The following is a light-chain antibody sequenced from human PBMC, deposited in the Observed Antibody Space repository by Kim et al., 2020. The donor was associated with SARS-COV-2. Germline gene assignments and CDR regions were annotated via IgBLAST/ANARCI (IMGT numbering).Light chain of an antibody. CDR1: SYNIGADSD. Sequence: QSVTISCTGISYNIGADSDVHWYQHLPGTAPKLLIFGDTTRASGVPGRFSGSKSGTSASLAITGLQAEDEGDYYCHSYDSGLTGYVFGSGTKVTVL. CDR3: HSYDSGLTGYV. J-gene: IGLJ1*01. V-gene: IGLV1-40*01. CDR2: GDT.